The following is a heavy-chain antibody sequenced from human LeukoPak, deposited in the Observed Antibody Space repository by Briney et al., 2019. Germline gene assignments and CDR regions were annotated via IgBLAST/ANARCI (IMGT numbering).Heavy chain of an antibody. CDR3: ASVWGVTDYLDY. CDR1: GFTFRTFA. Sequence: GGSLRLSCAASGFTFRTFAMHWVRQAPGKGLEWVAVISYDGSDKYYADSVKGRFTISGDNSKNTLYLQMNSLRLDDTAVYYCASVWGVTDYLDYWGQGTLVTVSS. CDR2: ISYDGSDK. V-gene: IGHV3-30-3*01. J-gene: IGHJ4*02. D-gene: IGHD3-16*01.